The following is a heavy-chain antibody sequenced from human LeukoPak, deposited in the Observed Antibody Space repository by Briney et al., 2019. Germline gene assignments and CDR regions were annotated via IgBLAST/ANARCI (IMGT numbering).Heavy chain of an antibody. Sequence: SETLSLTCTVSGVSISSSSYYWGWIRQPPGKGLEWIGSIYYSGSTYYNPSLKSRVTISVDTSKNQFSLKLSSVTAADTAVYYCARDPDAGSGWLSPYDYWGQGTLVTVSS. CDR1: GVSISSSSYY. J-gene: IGHJ4*02. V-gene: IGHV4-39*07. CDR2: IYYSGST. D-gene: IGHD6-19*01. CDR3: ARDPDAGSGWLSPYDY.